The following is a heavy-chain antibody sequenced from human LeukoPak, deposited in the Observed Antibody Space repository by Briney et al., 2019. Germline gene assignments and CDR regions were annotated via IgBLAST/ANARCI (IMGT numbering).Heavy chain of an antibody. CDR2: ISAYNGNT. Sequence: ASVKVSCKASGYTFTSYGISWVRQAPGQGLEWMGWISAYNGNTNYAQKLQGRVTMTTDTSTSTAYMELRSMRSDDTAVYYCARAGGYDSSGYFSGMDVWGQGTTVTVSS. V-gene: IGHV1-18*01. J-gene: IGHJ6*02. D-gene: IGHD3-22*01. CDR1: GYTFTSYG. CDR3: ARAGGYDSSGYFSGMDV.